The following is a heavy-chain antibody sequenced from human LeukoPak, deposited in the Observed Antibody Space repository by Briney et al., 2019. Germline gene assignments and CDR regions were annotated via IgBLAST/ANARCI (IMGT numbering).Heavy chain of an antibody. V-gene: IGHV3-21*01. J-gene: IGHJ4*02. CDR3: ARCTTGRTFGSLREIKRSREIDY. Sequence: PGGSLRLSCAASGFTFDDHGMSWVRQAPGKGLEWVSSISSSSSYIYYADSVKGRFTISRDNAKNSLYLQMNSLRAEDTAVYYCARCTTGRTFGSLREIKRSREIDYWGQGTLVTVSS. D-gene: IGHD1-1*01. CDR1: GFTFDDHG. CDR2: ISSSSSYI.